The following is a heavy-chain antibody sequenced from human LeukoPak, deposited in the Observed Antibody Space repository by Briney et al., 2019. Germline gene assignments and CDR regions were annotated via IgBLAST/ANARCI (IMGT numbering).Heavy chain of an antibody. V-gene: IGHV1-58*01. CDR2: IVVGSGNT. D-gene: IGHD1-26*01. CDR1: GFTFTSSA. Sequence: GTSVKVSCKASGFTFTSSAVQWVRQARGQRLEWIGWIVVGSGNTNYAQKFQERVTITRDMSTSTAYMELSSLRSEDTAVYYCAASYSGSASDAFDIWGQGTMVTVSS. CDR3: AASYSGSASDAFDI. J-gene: IGHJ3*02.